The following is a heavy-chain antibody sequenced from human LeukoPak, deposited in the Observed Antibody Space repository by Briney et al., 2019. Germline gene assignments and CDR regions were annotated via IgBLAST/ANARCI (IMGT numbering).Heavy chain of an antibody. J-gene: IGHJ3*01. CDR1: GFTFNNHD. CDR3: AKPRDIDSWAFDV. D-gene: IGHD2-15*01. CDR2: ISYDGRNK. Sequence: GGSLRLSCAASGFTFNNHDMHWVRQAPGKGLEWVAGISYDGRNKYYADSVKGRFAISRDNSKNTLNLQMNSLRTEDTAVYYCAKPRDIDSWAFDVWGQGTMVTVS. V-gene: IGHV3-30*18.